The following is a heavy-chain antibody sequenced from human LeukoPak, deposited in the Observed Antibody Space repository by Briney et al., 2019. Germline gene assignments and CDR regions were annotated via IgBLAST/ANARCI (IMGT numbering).Heavy chain of an antibody. CDR2: IYYSGST. V-gene: IGHV4-39*01. Sequence: PSETLSLTCTVSGGSISSSSYYWGWIRQPPGKGLEWIGSIYYSGSTYYNPSLKSRVTISVDTSKNQFSLKLSSVTAADTAVYYCARQSLTGVPDYFDYWGQGTLVTVSS. D-gene: IGHD1-14*01. J-gene: IGHJ4*02. CDR1: GGSISSSSYY. CDR3: ARQSLTGVPDYFDY.